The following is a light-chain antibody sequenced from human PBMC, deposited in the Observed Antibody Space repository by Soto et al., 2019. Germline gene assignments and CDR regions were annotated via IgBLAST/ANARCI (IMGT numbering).Light chain of an antibody. CDR3: QQYNTWPPVT. CDR1: QSVSSN. J-gene: IGKJ2*01. V-gene: IGKV3-15*01. CDR2: GAS. Sequence: EIVMTQSPATLSVSPGERASLSCRASQSVSSNLAWYQHKPGQAPRLLIYGASTRATGIPARFSGSGSGTEFTLTISSLQSEDFAVYYCQQYNTWPPVTFGQGNKLDIK.